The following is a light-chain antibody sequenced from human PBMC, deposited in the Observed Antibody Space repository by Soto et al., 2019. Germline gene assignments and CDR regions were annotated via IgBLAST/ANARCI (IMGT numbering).Light chain of an antibody. J-gene: IGKJ1*01. Sequence: EIVLTQSPGTLSLSPGERATLSCRASQSVSSYLAWYQQKPGQAPRLLIFDASSRATGIPDRFRGSGSGTDFSLTISRLEPEDLAVYYCQQYGFSPPWTFGQGTKVDIK. CDR1: QSVSSY. CDR2: DAS. V-gene: IGKV3-20*01. CDR3: QQYGFSPPWT.